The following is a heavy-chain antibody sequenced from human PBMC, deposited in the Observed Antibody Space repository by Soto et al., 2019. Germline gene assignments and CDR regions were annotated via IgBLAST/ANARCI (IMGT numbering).Heavy chain of an antibody. V-gene: IGHV1-69*02. CDR3: ARGGCYWYWFDP. CDR1: GGTFSSYT. Sequence: QVQLVQSGAEVKKPGSSVKVSCKASGGTFSSYTISWVRQAPGQGLEWMGRIIPILGIANYAQKFQGRVTITADKSTSTAYMELSSLRSEDTAVYYCARGGCYWYWFDPWGQGTLVTVSS. J-gene: IGHJ5*02. CDR2: IIPILGIA. D-gene: IGHD2-15*01.